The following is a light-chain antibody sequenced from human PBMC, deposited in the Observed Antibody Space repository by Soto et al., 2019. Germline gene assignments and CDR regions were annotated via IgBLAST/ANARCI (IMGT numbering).Light chain of an antibody. Sequence: QSVLTQPPSVAGAPGQRCTISCTGGSSNIGAGYDIHWYQQLPGTAPNPLLSGNDNRPSGVPDLFSGSKSATSAPLAVTGLQAEDEADYYCQSYASGLSVLYVFGTGTKVTVL. CDR2: GND. J-gene: IGLJ1*01. V-gene: IGLV1-40*01. CDR1: SSNIGAGYD. CDR3: QSYASGLSVLYV.